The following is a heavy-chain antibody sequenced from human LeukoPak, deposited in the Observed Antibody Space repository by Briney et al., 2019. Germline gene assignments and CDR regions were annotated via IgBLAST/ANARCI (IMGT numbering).Heavy chain of an antibody. CDR2: ISYSGNT. CDR1: GGSISSGGFH. J-gene: IGHJ4*02. D-gene: IGHD6-19*01. CDR3: ARVGPLSVAVAGSFDS. V-gene: IGHV4-31*03. Sequence: SETLSLTCTVSGGSISSGGFHWSWIRQHPGRGLEWIAYISYSGNTYQTPSLKSRIITSLDTSKNQFSLRLSSVTAADTAVYYCARVGPLSVAVAGSFDSWGQGTLVTVSS.